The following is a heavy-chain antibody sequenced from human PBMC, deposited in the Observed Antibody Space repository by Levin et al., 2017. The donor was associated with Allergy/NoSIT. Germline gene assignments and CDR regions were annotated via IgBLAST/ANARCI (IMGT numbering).Heavy chain of an antibody. Sequence: SETLSLTCTVSGGSISSYYWSWIRQPPGKGLEWIGYIYYSGSTNYNPSLKSRVTISVDTSKNQFSLKLSSVTAADTAVYYCARVLSSGWYSAGDWFDPWGQGTLVTVSS. CDR2: IYYSGST. V-gene: IGHV4-59*01. CDR1: GGSISSYY. J-gene: IGHJ5*02. D-gene: IGHD6-19*01. CDR3: ARVLSSGWYSAGDWFDP.